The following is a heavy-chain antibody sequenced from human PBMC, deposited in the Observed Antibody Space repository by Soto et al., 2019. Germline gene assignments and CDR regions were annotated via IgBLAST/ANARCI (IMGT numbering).Heavy chain of an antibody. Sequence: QLQLQESGPGLVKPSETLSLTCTVSGGSISSSSYYWGWIRQPPGKGLEWIGSIYYSGSTYYNPSLKSRVTISVDTSKNQFSLKLSSVTAADTAVYYCASGSFITTTIIVTLRGFDYWGQGTLVTVSS. CDR2: IYYSGST. CDR3: ASGSFITTTIIVTLRGFDY. CDR1: GGSISSSSYY. J-gene: IGHJ4*02. D-gene: IGHD3-22*01. V-gene: IGHV4-39*01.